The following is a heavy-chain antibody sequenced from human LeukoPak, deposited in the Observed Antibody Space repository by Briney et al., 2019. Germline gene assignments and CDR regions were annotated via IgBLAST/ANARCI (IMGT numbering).Heavy chain of an antibody. CDR3: ARNIVGATTIGDAFDI. CDR1: GFTFSSYS. D-gene: IGHD1-26*01. V-gene: IGHV3-21*01. J-gene: IGHJ3*02. CDR2: ISSSSSYI. Sequence: PGGSLRLSCAASGFTFSSYSMNWVRQAPGKGLEWVSSISSSSSYIYYADSVKGRFTISRDNAKNSLYLQMNSLRAEDTAVYYCARNIVGATTIGDAFDIWGQGTMVTVSS.